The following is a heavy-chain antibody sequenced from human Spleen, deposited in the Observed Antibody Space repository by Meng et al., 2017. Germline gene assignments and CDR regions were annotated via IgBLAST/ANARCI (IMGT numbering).Heavy chain of an antibody. J-gene: IGHJ4*02. Sequence: QVQLQQGGAGLLKPSETRSLTFVVSGGSFSDYYWSWIRQPPGKGLEWIGEINHSGSTNYNPSLESRATISVDTSQNNLSLKLSSVTAADSAVYYCARGPTTMAHDFDYWGQGTLVTVSS. CDR3: ARGPTTMAHDFDY. CDR1: GGSFSDYY. V-gene: IGHV4-34*01. CDR2: INHSGST. D-gene: IGHD4-11*01.